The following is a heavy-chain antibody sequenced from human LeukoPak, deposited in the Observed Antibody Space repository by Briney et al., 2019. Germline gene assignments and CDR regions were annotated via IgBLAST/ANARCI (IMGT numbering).Heavy chain of an antibody. D-gene: IGHD6-13*01. Sequence: PGGSLRLSCAASGFTFSSYAMHWVRQAPGKGLECVAVISYDGSNKYYADSVKGRFTISRDNSKNTLYLQMNSLRAEDTAVYYCARLLVRDYWGQGTLVTVSS. CDR2: ISYDGSNK. CDR1: GFTFSSYA. CDR3: ARLLVRDY. V-gene: IGHV3-30-3*01. J-gene: IGHJ4*02.